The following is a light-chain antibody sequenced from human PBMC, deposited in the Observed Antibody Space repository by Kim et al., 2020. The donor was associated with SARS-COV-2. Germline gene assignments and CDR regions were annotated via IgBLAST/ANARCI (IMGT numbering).Light chain of an antibody. J-gene: IGKJ2*01. Sequence: SASVGDRVIITCLASEGITNSLAWYQQRPGKAPELLLYAASRLQSGVPSRFSGSGSGTDFTLTISNLQPEDFATYVCQQYYITPYTFGQGTKLEI. CDR3: QQYYITPYT. CDR2: AAS. V-gene: IGKV1-NL1*01. CDR1: EGITNS.